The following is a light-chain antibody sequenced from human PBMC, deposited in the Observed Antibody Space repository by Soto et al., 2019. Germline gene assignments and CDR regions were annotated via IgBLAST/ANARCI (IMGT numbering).Light chain of an antibody. CDR1: QTVSNW. J-gene: IGKJ1*01. CDR2: KAS. Sequence: DIQLTQSPSTLSASVGDRVTITCRASQTVSNWLAWFQQKPGKAPKLLIHKASSLGSGVPSRFSGSGSGTEFTLTITSLQPEDFATYFCQQYSAYWTFGQGTKAEIK. CDR3: QQYSAYWT. V-gene: IGKV1-5*03.